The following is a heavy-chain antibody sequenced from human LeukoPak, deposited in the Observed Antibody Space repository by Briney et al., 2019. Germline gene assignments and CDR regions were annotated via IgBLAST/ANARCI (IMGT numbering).Heavy chain of an antibody. CDR3: VRDHYGNTGYLL. D-gene: IGHD2-2*03. J-gene: IGHJ1*01. V-gene: IGHV3-21*01. CDR2: ISSTGGYI. Sequence: RGGSLSLSCVASGFDFSDYGMNWVRQAPGKGLEFVSSISSTGGYIYHAESLKGRFTMSRDNAENSVYLQMNSLSVEDTAVYFCVRDHYGNTGYLLWGQGTLVTVSS. CDR1: GFDFSDYG.